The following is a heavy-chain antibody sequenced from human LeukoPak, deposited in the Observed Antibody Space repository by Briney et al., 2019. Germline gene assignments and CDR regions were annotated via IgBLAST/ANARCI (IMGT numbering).Heavy chain of an antibody. CDR2: IYYSGST. CDR1: GGSISSYY. D-gene: IGHD6-6*01. Sequence: PSETLSLTCTVSGGSISSYYWSWIRQPPGKGLEWIGYIYYSGSTNYNPSLKSRVTISVDTSKNQFSLKLSSVTAADTAVYYCASAHSSSSVYFDYWGQGTLATVSS. J-gene: IGHJ4*02. CDR3: ASAHSSSSVYFDY. V-gene: IGHV4-59*08.